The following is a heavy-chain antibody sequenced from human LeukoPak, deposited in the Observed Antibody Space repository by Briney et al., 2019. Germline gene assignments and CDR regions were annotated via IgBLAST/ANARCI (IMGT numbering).Heavy chain of an antibody. V-gene: IGHV4-61*01. CDR3: ARLGGSGWFDS. CDR2: IYYNGNT. Sequence: SETLSLTCTVSGGSVGSGSSHWVWIRQPPGAGLEWIGYIYYNGNTNYNPSLESRVTISLDTSKNQFSLRLNSVTAADTAVYYCARLGGSGWFDSWGRGMLVTVSS. CDR1: GGSVGSGSSH. J-gene: IGHJ5*01. D-gene: IGHD6-19*01.